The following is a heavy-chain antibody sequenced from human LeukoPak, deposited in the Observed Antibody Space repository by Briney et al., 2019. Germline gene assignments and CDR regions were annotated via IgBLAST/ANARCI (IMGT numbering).Heavy chain of an antibody. CDR1: GYTFIGHY. V-gene: IGHV1-2*02. CDR2: INPNSGGT. CDR3: ARDPTCSGGDCYSGVDY. J-gene: IGHJ4*02. D-gene: IGHD2-21*02. Sequence: ASVKVSCKTSGYTFIGHYIHWVRQAPGQGLEWMGWINPNSGGTKYAQKFQGRVTMTRDTSISTAYMELRSLRSDDTAVYYCARDPTCSGGDCYSGVDYWGQGTLVTVSS.